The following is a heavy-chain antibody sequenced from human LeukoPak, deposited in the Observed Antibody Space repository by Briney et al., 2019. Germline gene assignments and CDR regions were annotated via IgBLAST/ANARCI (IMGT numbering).Heavy chain of an antibody. CDR3: AREDYDDSGAWYFDL. V-gene: IGHV4-4*02. CDR2: IYHSGGT. Sequence: PSETLSLTCAVSGGSISRSNWWSWVRQPPGKGLDWIGEIYHSGGTNYNPSLKSRVTISVDKSKNQFSLKLSSVTAADTAVYYCAREDYDDSGAWYFDLWGRGTLVTVSS. D-gene: IGHD3-3*01. CDR1: GGSISRSNW. J-gene: IGHJ2*01.